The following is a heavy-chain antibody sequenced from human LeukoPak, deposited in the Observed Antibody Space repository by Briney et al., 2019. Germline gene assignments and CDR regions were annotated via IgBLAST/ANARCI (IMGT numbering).Heavy chain of an antibody. D-gene: IGHD2-2*01. CDR1: GYTFTGYY. CDR3: ARVAYGCSSTSCYGGVDY. J-gene: IGHJ4*02. Sequence: GASVKVSCKASGYTFTGYYMHWVRQAPGQGLEWMGWINPNSGGTNSAQKFQGRVTMTRDTSISTAYMELGRLRSDDTAVYYCARVAYGCSSTSCYGGVDYWGQGTLVTVSS. V-gene: IGHV1-2*02. CDR2: INPNSGGT.